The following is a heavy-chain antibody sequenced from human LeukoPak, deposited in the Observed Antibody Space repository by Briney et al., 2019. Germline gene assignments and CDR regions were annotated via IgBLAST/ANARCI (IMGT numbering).Heavy chain of an antibody. V-gene: IGHV3-21*01. D-gene: IGHD1-26*01. CDR1: GFTFSSYS. J-gene: IGHJ4*02. CDR2: ISSSSSYI. Sequence: GGSLRLSCAASGFTFSSYSMNWVRQAPGKGLEWVSSISSSSSYIYYADSVKGRFTISRDNAKNSLYLQMNSLRAEDTAVYYCAREGGATLAWHYWGQGTLVTVSS. CDR3: AREGGATLAWHY.